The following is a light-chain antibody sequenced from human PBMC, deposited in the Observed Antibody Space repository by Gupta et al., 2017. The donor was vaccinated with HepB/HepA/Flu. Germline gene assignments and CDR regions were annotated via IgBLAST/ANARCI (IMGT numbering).Light chain of an antibody. CDR2: LDS. V-gene: IGLV3-1*01. J-gene: IGLJ2*01. CDR3: QAWDSSTDVV. CDR1: KLGDKY. Sequence: SYVLTQLRSVSVSPGQTASITCSGDKLGDKYAYWYQQKPGQSPVLVIYLDSKRPSGIPERFSGSNSGNTATLTISGTQAIDEADYYCQAWDSSTDVVFGGGTKLTVL.